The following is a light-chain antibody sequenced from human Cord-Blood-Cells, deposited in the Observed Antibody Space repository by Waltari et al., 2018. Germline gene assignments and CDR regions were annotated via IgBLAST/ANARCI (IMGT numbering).Light chain of an antibody. CDR2: QDS. J-gene: IGLJ2*01. CDR3: QAWDSSTVV. V-gene: IGLV3-1*01. Sequence: SYESMQPLSLSVSPGQSASITSSRVNLGAKYTGWYQQKPGLSPVLVIYQDSKRPSGIPERFSGSNSGNTATLTISGTQAMDEADYYCQAWDSSTVVFGGGTKLTVL. CDR1: NLGAKY.